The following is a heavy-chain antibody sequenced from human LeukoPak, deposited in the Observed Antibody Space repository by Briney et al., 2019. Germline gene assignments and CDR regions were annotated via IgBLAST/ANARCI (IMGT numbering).Heavy chain of an antibody. CDR2: IYISGGI. CDR3: AIQGITGTEFDP. CDR1: GGSISSYY. J-gene: IGHJ5*02. Sequence: PSETLSLTCTVSGGSISSYYRSWIRQPAGKGLEWIWRIYISGGINYNPSLKSRVTISVDKSKNQFPLKLSSVTAADTAVYYCAIQGITGTEFDPWGQGTLVTVSS. D-gene: IGHD1/OR15-1a*01. V-gene: IGHV4-4*07.